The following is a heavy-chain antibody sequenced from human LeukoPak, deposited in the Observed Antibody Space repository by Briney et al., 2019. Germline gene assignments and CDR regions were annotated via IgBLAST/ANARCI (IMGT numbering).Heavy chain of an antibody. CDR2: IYYSGST. V-gene: IGHV4-59*01. Sequence: SETLSLTCTVSGGSISSYYWSWIRQPPGKGLEWIGYIYYSGSTNYNPSLKSRVTMSVDTSKNQFSLKLSSVTAADTAVYYCARGLSRGYTYGSIFDYWGQGTLVSVSS. J-gene: IGHJ4*02. CDR3: ARGLSRGYTYGSIFDY. D-gene: IGHD5-18*01. CDR1: GGSISSYY.